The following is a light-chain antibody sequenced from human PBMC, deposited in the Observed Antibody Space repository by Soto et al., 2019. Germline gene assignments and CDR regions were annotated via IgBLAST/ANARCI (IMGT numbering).Light chain of an antibody. CDR2: GNS. CDR1: SSNIGAGYD. Sequence: QSVLTQPPSVSRAPGQRVTISCTGSSSNIGAGYDVHWYQQLPGTAPKLLIYGNSNRPSGVPDRFSGSKSGTSASLAITGLQAEDEADYYCQSYDSSLKMVFGGGTKLTVL. CDR3: QSYDSSLKMV. V-gene: IGLV1-40*01. J-gene: IGLJ2*01.